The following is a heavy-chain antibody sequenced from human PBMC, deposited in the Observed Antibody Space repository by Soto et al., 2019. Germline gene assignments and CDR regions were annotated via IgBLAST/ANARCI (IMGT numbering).Heavy chain of an antibody. J-gene: IGHJ6*02. CDR3: ASRAPGDSVYYYYGMDV. V-gene: IGHV1-46*01. D-gene: IGHD4-17*01. CDR2: INPSGGST. CDR1: GYTFTSYY. Sequence: QVQLVQSGAEVKKPGASVKVSCKASGYTFTSYYMHWVRQAPGQGLEWMGIINPSGGSTSYAQKFQGRVTMTRDTSTSTVYMELSSLRSEDTAVYYCASRAPGDSVYYYYGMDVWGQGTTVTVSS.